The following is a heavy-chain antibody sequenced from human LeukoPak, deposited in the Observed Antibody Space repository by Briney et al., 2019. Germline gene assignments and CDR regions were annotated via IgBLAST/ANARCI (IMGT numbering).Heavy chain of an antibody. J-gene: IGHJ4*02. CDR1: GGTFSSYA. V-gene: IGHV1-69*04. CDR3: ARVGDDGSGSYSSYYFDY. Sequence: SVKVSCKASGGTFSSYAISWVRQAPGQGLEWMGRIISILGIANYAQKIQGRVTITADKSTSTAYMELSSLRSEDTAVYYCARVGDDGSGSYSSYYFDYWGQGTLVTVSS. CDR2: IISILGIA. D-gene: IGHD3-10*01.